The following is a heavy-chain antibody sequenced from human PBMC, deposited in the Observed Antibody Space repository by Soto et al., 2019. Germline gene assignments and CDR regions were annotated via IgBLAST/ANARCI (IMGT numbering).Heavy chain of an antibody. V-gene: IGHV5-51*01. J-gene: IGHJ4*02. D-gene: IGHD5-12*01. Sequence: PGESLKISCKGSGYTFTSNWIAWVRQMPGKGLERMGIIYPSDSDTRYSPSFLGRVTISADKSINTAYLQWSSLKASDTAMYYCARGSGYHNYWGQGTLVTVSS. CDR2: IYPSDSDT. CDR3: ARGSGYHNY. CDR1: GYTFTSNW.